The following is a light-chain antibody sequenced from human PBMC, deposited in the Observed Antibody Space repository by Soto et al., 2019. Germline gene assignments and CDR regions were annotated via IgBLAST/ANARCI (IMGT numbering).Light chain of an antibody. Sequence: QSALTQPASVSGSPGQWITISCTGTSSDVGGYNYVSWYQQHPGKAPKLMIYEVSNRPSGVSNRFSGSKSGNTASLTISGLQAEDEADYYCSSDTSSSTLVFGTGTKVTVL. CDR1: SSDVGGYNY. CDR3: SSDTSSSTLV. CDR2: EVS. J-gene: IGLJ1*01. V-gene: IGLV2-14*01.